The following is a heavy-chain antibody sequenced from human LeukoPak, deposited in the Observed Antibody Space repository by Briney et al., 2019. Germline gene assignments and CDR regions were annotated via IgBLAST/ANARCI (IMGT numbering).Heavy chain of an antibody. CDR3: AKRGSSWYLNNWYFDL. CDR2: ISVTGSNT. V-gene: IGHV3-23*01. CDR1: GFTFSSYA. D-gene: IGHD6-13*01. Sequence: GGSLRLSCAASGFTFSSYAMSWVRQAPGKGLEWVSDISVTGSNTNYADSVKGRFTISRDTSKNSLFLQMSSLRAEDTAIYYCAKRGSSWYLNNWYFDLWGRGTLVIVSS. J-gene: IGHJ2*01.